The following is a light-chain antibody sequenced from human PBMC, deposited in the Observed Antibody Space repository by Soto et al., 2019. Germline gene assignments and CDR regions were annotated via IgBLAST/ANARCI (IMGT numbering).Light chain of an antibody. CDR3: AAWDDSLNGPLYV. V-gene: IGLV1-44*01. Sequence: QSVLTQPPSASGAPGQRVSISCSGSSSNIGRNTVNWYQHLPGTAPKLLIYASNHQPSGGPDRFSVSKSGTSASLAIIGLHCVDEADYYCAAWDDSLNGPLYVFGTGTKVTVL. J-gene: IGLJ1*01. CDR1: SSNIGRNT. CDR2: ASN.